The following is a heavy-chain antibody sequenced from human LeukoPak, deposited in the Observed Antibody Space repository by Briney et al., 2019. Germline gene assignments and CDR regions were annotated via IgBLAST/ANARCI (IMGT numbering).Heavy chain of an antibody. D-gene: IGHD4-11*01. CDR3: ARSPVTTRWFDP. Sequence: GASVKVSCKASGYTFTSYGISWVRQAPGQGLGCMGCISAYNGNTNYAQKLQGRVTITTDTSTSTAYTELRRLRSDDTAVYYCARSPVTTRWFDPWGQGTLVTVSS. J-gene: IGHJ5*02. CDR1: GYTFTSYG. V-gene: IGHV1-18*01. CDR2: ISAYNGNT.